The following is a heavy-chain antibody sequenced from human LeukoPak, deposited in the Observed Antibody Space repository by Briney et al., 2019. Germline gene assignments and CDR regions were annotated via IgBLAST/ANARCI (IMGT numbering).Heavy chain of an antibody. V-gene: IGHV5-51*01. D-gene: IGHD3-10*01. CDR1: GYSFTSYW. J-gene: IGHJ4*02. CDR3: AKQPTSMVRGIIITDYYFDY. Sequence: GESLKISCKGSGYSFTSYWIGWVRQMPGKGLEWMGIIYPNDSDTRYSPSFQGQVTFSADKSISTAYLQWSSLKASDTAMYYCAKQPTSMVRGIIITDYYFDYWGQGTLVTVSS. CDR2: IYPNDSDT.